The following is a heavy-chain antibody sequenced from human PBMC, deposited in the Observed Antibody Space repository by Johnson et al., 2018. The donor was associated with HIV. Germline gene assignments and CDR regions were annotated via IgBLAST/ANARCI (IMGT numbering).Heavy chain of an antibody. CDR1: GFTVSSNY. J-gene: IGHJ3*02. CDR2: FYSDSNT. Sequence: VQLVESGGGLVQPGGSLRLSCAASGFTVSSNYMSWVRQAPGKGLEWVSVFYSDSNTYSSDSVKGRFTISRDNSKNTLYLQMNSLRAEDTAVYYCARERIAAAGLDAFDIWGQATMVTVSS. CDR3: ARERIAAAGLDAFDI. V-gene: IGHV3-66*01. D-gene: IGHD6-13*01.